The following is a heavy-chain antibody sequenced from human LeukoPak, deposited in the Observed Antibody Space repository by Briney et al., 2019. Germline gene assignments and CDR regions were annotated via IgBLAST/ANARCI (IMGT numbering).Heavy chain of an antibody. V-gene: IGHV4-59*08. D-gene: IGHD1-26*01. Sequence: SETLSLTCTLSNGFLYNYDWSWMPQPPGEGLEWIGYMSYSGSTNYSPSIQSRVTIHLDSSKHQYYLNLNSVTAAGTAVYYCARWEYTGTSFNYWRRGTMV. CDR2: MSYSGST. CDR1: NGFLYNYD. CDR3: ARWEYTGTSFNY. J-gene: IGHJ4*02.